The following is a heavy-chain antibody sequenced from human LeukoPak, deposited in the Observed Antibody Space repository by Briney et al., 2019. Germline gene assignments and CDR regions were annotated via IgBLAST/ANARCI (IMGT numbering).Heavy chain of an antibody. Sequence: PGGSLRLACAASGFTFSSHAMRWVRQAPGKGLEWVSAISGSGGSTYYADSVKGRFTISRDNSRNTLYLQMNSLRAEDTAIYYCAKGPSYYYDSSGYDYFDYWGQGTRVTVSS. V-gene: IGHV3-23*01. CDR3: AKGPSYYYDSSGYDYFDY. J-gene: IGHJ4*02. CDR2: ISGSGGST. CDR1: GFTFSSHA. D-gene: IGHD3-22*01.